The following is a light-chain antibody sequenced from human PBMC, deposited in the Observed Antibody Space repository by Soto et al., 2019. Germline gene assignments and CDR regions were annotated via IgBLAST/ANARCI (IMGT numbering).Light chain of an antibody. CDR2: DAS. J-gene: IGKJ3*01. CDR3: KQRSNWL. CDR1: QSVSNY. V-gene: IGKV3-11*01. Sequence: ENVLTQSPATLSLSPGERATLSCRASQSVSNYVAWYQQKPGQAPRLLIYDASNRATGIPARFSGSGSGTDFTLTISSLETEDFAVYYCKQRSNWLFGHGTKVDIK.